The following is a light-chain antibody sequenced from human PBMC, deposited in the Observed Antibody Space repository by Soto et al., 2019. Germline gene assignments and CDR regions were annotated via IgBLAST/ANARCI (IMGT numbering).Light chain of an antibody. CDR1: QSVSSSY. Sequence: EIVLTQSPGTLSLSPGERATLSCRASQSVSSSYLAWYQQKPGQAPRLLIYGASSRATGIPDRFSGSGSGTDFTLTISRLEPEDFAVYYCQQYGSSPPITFGQGTGLEMK. CDR3: QQYGSSPPIT. V-gene: IGKV3-20*01. J-gene: IGKJ5*01. CDR2: GAS.